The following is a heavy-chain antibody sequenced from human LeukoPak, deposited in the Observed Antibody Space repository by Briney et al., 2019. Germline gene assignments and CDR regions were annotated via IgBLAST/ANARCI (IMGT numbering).Heavy chain of an antibody. Sequence: GGSLRLSCAASGFTFSNYDMSWVRQAPGKGLEWVSSISSSSSYIYYADSVKGRFTISRDNAKNSLYLQMNSLRAEDTAVYYCARDTVDTAMALDYWGQGTLVTVSS. CDR2: ISSSSSYI. J-gene: IGHJ4*02. D-gene: IGHD5-18*01. CDR3: ARDTVDTAMALDY. CDR1: GFTFSNYD. V-gene: IGHV3-21*01.